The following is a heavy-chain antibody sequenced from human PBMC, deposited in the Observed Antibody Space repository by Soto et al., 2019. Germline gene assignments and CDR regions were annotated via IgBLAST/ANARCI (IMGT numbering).Heavy chain of an antibody. CDR2: IYYSGST. V-gene: IGHV4-31*03. D-gene: IGHD2-15*01. CDR1: GGSISSGGYY. Sequence: QVQLQESGPGLVKPSQTLSLTCTVSGGSISSGGYYWSWIRQHPGQGLEGIGYIYYSGSTYYNPSLKSRVTFTVHTYKHELPVNVSSVTGRHGPVYFCARDGLISRWWGWFGPLGQGTLGTGSS. J-gene: IGHJ5*02. CDR3: ARDGLISRWWGWFGP.